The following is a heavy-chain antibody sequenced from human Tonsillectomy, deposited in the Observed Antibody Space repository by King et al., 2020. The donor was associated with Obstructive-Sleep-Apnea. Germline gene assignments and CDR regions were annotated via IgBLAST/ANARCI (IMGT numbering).Heavy chain of an antibody. J-gene: IGHJ4*02. V-gene: IGHV4-30-2*01. CDR1: GGSISSGRSS. D-gene: IGHD1-26*01. CDR2: FYHSGRP. Sequence: LQLQESGSRLVKPSQTLSLTCAVSGGSISSGRSSWSWIRQTPGKGLEWIGYFYHSGRPYYNPSLNSRVTVSVDRSKNQFSLNLTSVTAADTAVYYCARGVGPTDDFDYWGQGARVAVAS. CDR3: ARGVGPTDDFDY.